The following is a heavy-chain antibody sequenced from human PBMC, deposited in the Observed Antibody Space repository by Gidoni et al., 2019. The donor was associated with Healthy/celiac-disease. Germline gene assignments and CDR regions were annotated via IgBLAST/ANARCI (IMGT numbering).Heavy chain of an antibody. D-gene: IGHD5-18*01. V-gene: IGHV3-33*01. CDR2: IWYDGSNK. J-gene: IGHJ6*02. CDR1: GFTFSSYG. Sequence: QVQLVESGGGVVQPGRSLRLSCAASGFTFSSYGMHGVRQAPGKGLEWLAVIWYDGSNKSYADSVKGRFTISRDNSKNPLYLQMNSLRAEDTAVYYCARGVGGYSYGYVGYYYGMDVWGQGTTVTVSS. CDR3: ARGVGGYSYGYVGYYYGMDV.